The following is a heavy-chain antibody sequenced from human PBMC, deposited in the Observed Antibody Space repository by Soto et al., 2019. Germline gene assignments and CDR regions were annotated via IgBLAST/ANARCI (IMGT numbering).Heavy chain of an antibody. J-gene: IGHJ3*02. D-gene: IGHD4-4*01. Sequence: GGSLRLSCAASGFTFSSYAMHWVRQAPGKGLEYVSAISSNGGSTYYANSVKGRFTISRDNSKNTLYLQMGSLRAEDMAVYYCAREVVSNWAHDAFDIWGQGTMVTVSS. V-gene: IGHV3-64*01. CDR2: ISSNGGST. CDR3: AREVVSNWAHDAFDI. CDR1: GFTFSSYA.